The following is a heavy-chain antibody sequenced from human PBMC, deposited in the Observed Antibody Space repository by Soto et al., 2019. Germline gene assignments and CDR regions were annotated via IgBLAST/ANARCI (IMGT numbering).Heavy chain of an antibody. J-gene: IGHJ4*02. CDR1: GDSISNYY. V-gene: IGHV4-59*12. Sequence: KTSETLSLTCTVSGDSISNYYWSWIRQPPGKGLEWIGYFHDSGNTDYNPSLKSRVTISLDTSDNQFSLKLSSVTAADTAVYYCARRGYNWNYGTYYFDYWGQGTLVTVSS. D-gene: IGHD1-7*01. CDR3: ARRGYNWNYGTYYFDY. CDR2: FHDSGNT.